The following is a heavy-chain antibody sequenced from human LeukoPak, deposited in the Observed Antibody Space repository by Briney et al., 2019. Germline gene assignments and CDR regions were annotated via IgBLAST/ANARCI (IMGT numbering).Heavy chain of an antibody. Sequence: SETLSLTCGVSGGSVSSTNWWTWIRQPPGKGLEWIGEVHLDGRTNFNPSLKSRLTMSVDLSENHVSLKLSSVTAADTAVYYCARATDEVDTTHLGYWGQGTLVTVSS. D-gene: IGHD5-18*01. CDR2: VHLDGRT. V-gene: IGHV4-4*02. J-gene: IGHJ4*02. CDR3: ARATDEVDTTHLGY. CDR1: GGSVSSTNW.